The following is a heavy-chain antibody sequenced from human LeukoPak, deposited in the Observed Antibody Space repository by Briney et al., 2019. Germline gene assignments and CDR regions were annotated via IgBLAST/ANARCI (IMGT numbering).Heavy chain of an antibody. CDR1: GYSISSSYS. Sequence: SETLSLTCTVSGYSISSSYSWNWIRQPPGKGLEWIGFIYHSGGTSYYPSLHGRLSMSVDTSKNQFSLNLKSVTAADTAVYYCARAGPGYSDGYEHPEGLDAFDIWGRGTMVTVSS. CDR2: IYHSGGT. D-gene: IGHD5-18*01. J-gene: IGHJ3*02. CDR3: ARAGPGYSDGYEHPEGLDAFDI. V-gene: IGHV4-38-2*02.